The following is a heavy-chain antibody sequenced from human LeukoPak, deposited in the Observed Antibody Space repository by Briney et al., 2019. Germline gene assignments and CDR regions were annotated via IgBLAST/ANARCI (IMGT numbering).Heavy chain of an antibody. V-gene: IGHV3-21*01. CDR3: ARDVHSYYYYMDV. J-gene: IGHJ6*03. Sequence: PGGSLGLSFAAPGFTFRTNTMTWVGQAPGRGLDWVSSISSSSYIYYADSVKGRFTISRDNAKNSLYLQMNSLRAEDTAVYYCARDVHSYYYYMDVWGKGTTVTVSS. CDR2: ISSSSYI. CDR1: GFTFRTNT.